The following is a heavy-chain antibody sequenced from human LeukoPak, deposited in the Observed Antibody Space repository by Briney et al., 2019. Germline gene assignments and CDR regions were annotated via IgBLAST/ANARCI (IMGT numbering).Heavy chain of an antibody. V-gene: IGHV4-34*01. Sequence: SETLSLTCAVYGGSFSGYYWSWIRQPPGKGLEWIGEINHSGSTNYNSSLKSRVTISVDTSKNQFSLKLSSVTAADTAVYYCARHHTIYDFWSGYTHTFDYWGQGTLVTVSS. J-gene: IGHJ4*02. CDR2: INHSGST. CDR3: ARHHTIYDFWSGYTHTFDY. CDR1: GGSFSGYY. D-gene: IGHD3-3*01.